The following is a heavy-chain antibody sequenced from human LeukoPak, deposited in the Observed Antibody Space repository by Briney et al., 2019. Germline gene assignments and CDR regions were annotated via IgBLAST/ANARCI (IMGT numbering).Heavy chain of an antibody. CDR3: AKDLGYSYGDYYYYGMDV. V-gene: IGHV3-23*01. J-gene: IGHJ6*02. D-gene: IGHD5-18*01. CDR2: ISGSGGST. CDR1: GFTFSSYA. Sequence: GSLRLSCAASGFTFSSYAMSWVRQAPGKGLEWVSAISGSGGSTYYADSVKGRFTISRDNSKNTLYLQMNSLRAEDTAVYYCAKDLGYSYGDYYYYGMDVWGQGTTVTVSS.